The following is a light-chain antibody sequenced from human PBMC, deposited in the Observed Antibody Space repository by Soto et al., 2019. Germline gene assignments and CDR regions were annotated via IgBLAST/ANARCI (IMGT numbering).Light chain of an antibody. CDR3: QQLDTYPLT. CDR1: QDINSY. V-gene: IGKV1-9*01. Sequence: DIQLTQSPSFLSASVGDRVTITCRASQDINSYLAWYQQKPGKAPNLLIYSASTSQSGVPSRFSGSGSGTEFTLTISSLQPEDFVTYYCQQLDTYPLTFGGGTKVEIK. CDR2: SAS. J-gene: IGKJ4*01.